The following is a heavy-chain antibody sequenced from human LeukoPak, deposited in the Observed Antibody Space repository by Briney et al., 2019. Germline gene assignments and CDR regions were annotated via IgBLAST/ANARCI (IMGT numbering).Heavy chain of an antibody. D-gene: IGHD3-10*01. V-gene: IGHV1-2*02. CDR1: GYTFTGYY. CDR3: ARDHYPNYYGSGSSQPYDY. CDR2: INPNSGGT. J-gene: IGHJ4*02. Sequence: GASVKVSCKASGYTFTGYYMHWVRQAPGQGLEWMGWINPNSGGTNYAQKFQGMVTMTRDTTISTACMELSRLRSDDTAVYYCARDHYPNYYGSGSSQPYDYWGQGTLVTVSS.